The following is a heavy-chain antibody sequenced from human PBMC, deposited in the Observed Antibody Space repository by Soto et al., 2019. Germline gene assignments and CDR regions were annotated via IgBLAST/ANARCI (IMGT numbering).Heavy chain of an antibody. CDR1: GFTFSSYG. Sequence: GGSLRLSCAASGFTFSSYGMHWVRQAPGKGLEWVAVIWYDGSNKYYADSVKGRFTISRDNSKNTLYLQMNSLRAEDTAVYYCEKVRNWNNWFDPWGQGTQVTVSS. J-gene: IGHJ5*02. V-gene: IGHV3-33*06. D-gene: IGHD1-20*01. CDR2: IWYDGSNK. CDR3: EKVRNWNNWFDP.